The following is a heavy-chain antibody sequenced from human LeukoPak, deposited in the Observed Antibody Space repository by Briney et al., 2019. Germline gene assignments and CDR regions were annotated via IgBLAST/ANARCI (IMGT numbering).Heavy chain of an antibody. CDR2: MNPNSGNT. J-gene: IGHJ6*03. Sequence: GASVKVSCKASGYTFTSYDINWVRQATGQGLEWMGWMNPNSGNTGYAQKFQGRVTITRNTSISTAYMELSSLRSEDTAVYYCARGLLLRYGGGYYMDVWGKGTTVTVSS. V-gene: IGHV1-8*03. CDR1: GYTFTSYD. CDR3: ARGLLLRYGGGYYMDV. D-gene: IGHD3-9*01.